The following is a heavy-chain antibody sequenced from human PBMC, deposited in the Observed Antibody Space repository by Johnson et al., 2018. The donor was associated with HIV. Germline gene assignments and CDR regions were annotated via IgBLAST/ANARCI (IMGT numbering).Heavy chain of an antibody. J-gene: IGHJ3*02. CDR1: AFSFSGYA. CDR3: ARDSFIAVTLSDAFDI. CDR2: VSYDASNK. D-gene: IGHD6-19*01. Sequence: QVQLVESGGGLVQPGRSLRLSCTSAFSFSGYAMHWVRQAPGKGLEWVAVVSYDASNKYYADSVKGRFTISRDNSKNTVFLQMDSLRGEDTALYYCARDSFIAVTLSDAFDIWGQGTVVTVSS. V-gene: IGHV3-30*04.